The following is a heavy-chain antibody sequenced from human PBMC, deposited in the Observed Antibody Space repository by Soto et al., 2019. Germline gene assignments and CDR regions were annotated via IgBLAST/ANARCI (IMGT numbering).Heavy chain of an antibody. CDR1: GGSISSYY. V-gene: IGHV4-59*08. Sequence: PSETLSLTCTVSGGSISSYYWSWIRQPPGKGLEWIGYIYYSGSTNYNPSLKSRVTISVDTSKNQFSLKLSSVTAADTAVYYCARHTTVPQYNWFDPWGQGTLVTVSS. D-gene: IGHD4-17*01. CDR2: IYYSGST. J-gene: IGHJ5*02. CDR3: ARHTTVPQYNWFDP.